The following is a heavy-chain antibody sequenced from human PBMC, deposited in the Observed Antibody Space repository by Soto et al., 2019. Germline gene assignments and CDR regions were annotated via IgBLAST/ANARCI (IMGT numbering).Heavy chain of an antibody. CDR2: VYSSGSA. J-gene: IGHJ5*02. CDR1: NGSISNYY. D-gene: IGHD6-25*01. V-gene: IGHV4-4*07. CDR3: ARSGHKGSWFDP. Sequence: QVQLQESGPGLVKPSETLSLSCTVSNGSISNYYWNWIRRPAGQGLEWIGRVYSSGSASYNPSLRSRVTMSVDTSKNQFSLKLNSVTAADTAVYYCARSGHKGSWFDPWGQGTLVTVSS.